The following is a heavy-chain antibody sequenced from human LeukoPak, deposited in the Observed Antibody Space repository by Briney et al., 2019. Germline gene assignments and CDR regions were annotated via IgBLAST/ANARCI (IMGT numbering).Heavy chain of an antibody. CDR2: IRGSGDT. V-gene: IGHV3-23*01. Sequence: GGSLRLSCAASGFPFRNNVMTWVRQAPGRGLDWLAAIRGSGDTYYADSVKGRFTISRDNSKNMLYLQMNSLRAEDTAVYYCAKTFPYGTTWYGFCDYWGQGALVTVSS. D-gene: IGHD3-3*01. CDR3: AKTFPYGTTWYGFCDY. CDR1: GFPFRNNV. J-gene: IGHJ4*02.